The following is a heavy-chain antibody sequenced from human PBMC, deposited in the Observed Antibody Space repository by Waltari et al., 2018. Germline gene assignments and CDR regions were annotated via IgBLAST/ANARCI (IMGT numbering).Heavy chain of an antibody. CDR2: SSAYNGNT. CDR3: ARDLRKSLSVGLRLPLDY. J-gene: IGHJ4*02. CDR1: GYTFTSYG. Sequence: QVQLVQSGAEVKKPGASVKVSCKASGYTFTSYGISWVRQAPGQGLEWMGWSSAYNGNTNYEQKLQGRVTMTTDTSTSTAYMELRSLRSDDTAVYYCARDLRKSLSVGLRLPLDYWGQGTLVTVSS. D-gene: IGHD5-12*01. V-gene: IGHV1-18*01.